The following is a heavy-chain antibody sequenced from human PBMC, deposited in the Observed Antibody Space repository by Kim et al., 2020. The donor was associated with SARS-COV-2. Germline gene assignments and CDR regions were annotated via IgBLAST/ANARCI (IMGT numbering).Heavy chain of an antibody. D-gene: IGHD6-13*01. CDR3: ATYTWPRIVAAGSWYFGL. V-gene: IGHV4-39*01. CDR2: MYYSGST. J-gene: IGHJ2*01. CDR1: GDSISNTGYF. Sequence: SETLSLTCIVSGDSISNTGYFWGWIRQPPGKGREGIGTMYYSGSTYYNPSLKSRVTMSLDTSQNQFSLRLSSVTASDTAFSYCATYTWPRIVAAGSWYFGLAGRGTLVTVPS.